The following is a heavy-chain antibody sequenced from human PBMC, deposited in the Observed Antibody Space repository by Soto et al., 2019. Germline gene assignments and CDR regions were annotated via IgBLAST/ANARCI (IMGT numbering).Heavy chain of an antibody. D-gene: IGHD4-17*01. V-gene: IGHV3-33*01. J-gene: IGHJ4*02. CDR3: ARDGHDYGDYVPDY. CDR1: GFTFSSYG. Sequence: QVQLVESGGGVVQPGRSLRLSCAASGFTFSSYGMHWVRQAPGKGLEWVAVRWYDGSNKYYADSVKGRFTISRDNSKNTLYLQMNSLRAEDTAVYYCARDGHDYGDYVPDYWGQGTLVTVSS. CDR2: RWYDGSNK.